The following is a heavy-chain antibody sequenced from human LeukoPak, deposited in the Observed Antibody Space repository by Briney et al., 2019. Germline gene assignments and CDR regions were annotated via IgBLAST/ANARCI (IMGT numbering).Heavy chain of an antibody. CDR2: IYYSGST. V-gene: IGHV4-59*01. CDR3: ARCGTYYDFWSGYYYRENNWFDP. Sequence: SETLSLTCTVSGGSISSYYWSWIRQPPGRGLEWIGYIYYSGSTNYNPSLKSRVTISVDTSKNQFSLKLSSVTAADTAVYYCARCGTYYDFWSGYYYRENNWFDPWGQGTLVTVSS. CDR1: GGSISSYY. D-gene: IGHD3-3*01. J-gene: IGHJ5*02.